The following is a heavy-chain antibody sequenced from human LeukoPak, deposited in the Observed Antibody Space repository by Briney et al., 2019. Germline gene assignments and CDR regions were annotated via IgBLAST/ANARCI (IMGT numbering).Heavy chain of an antibody. CDR1: GGSISSSSYY. D-gene: IGHD2-15*01. J-gene: IGHJ5*02. CDR2: IYYSGSP. Sequence: SETLSLTCTVSGGSISSSSYYWGWIRQPPGKGLEWIGSIYYSGSPYYNPSLKSRVTISVDTSKNQFSLKLSSVTAADTAVYYCARVVVVATNWFDPWGQGTLVTVSS. V-gene: IGHV4-39*01. CDR3: ARVVVVATNWFDP.